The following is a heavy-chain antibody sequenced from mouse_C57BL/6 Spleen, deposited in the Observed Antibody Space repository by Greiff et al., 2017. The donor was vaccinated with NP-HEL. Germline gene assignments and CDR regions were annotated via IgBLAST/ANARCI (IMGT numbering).Heavy chain of an antibody. D-gene: IGHD1-1*01. J-gene: IGHJ3*01. CDR2: IWSGGST. CDR3: AKDELYYGSSAWFAY. CDR1: GFSLTSYG. V-gene: IGHV2-4*01. Sequence: VQLQQSGPGLVQPSQSLSITCTVSGFSLTSYGVHWVRQPPGKGLEWLGVIWSGGSTDYNAAFISRLSISKDNSKSQVFFKMNSLQADDTAIYDCAKDELYYGSSAWFAYWGQGTLVTVSA.